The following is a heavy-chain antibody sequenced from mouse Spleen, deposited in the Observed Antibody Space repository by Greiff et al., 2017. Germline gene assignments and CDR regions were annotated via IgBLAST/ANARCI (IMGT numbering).Heavy chain of an antibody. V-gene: IGHV1-55*01. CDR1: GYTFTSYW. J-gene: IGHJ2*01. CDR3: ARGELGCDY. CDR2: IYPGSGST. D-gene: IGHD4-1*01. Sequence: QVHVKQPGAELVKPGASVKMSCKASGYTFTSYWITWVKQRPGQGLEWIGDIYPGSGSTNYNEKFKSKATLTVDTSSSTAYMQLSSLTSEDSAVYYCARGELGCDYWGQGTTLTVSS.